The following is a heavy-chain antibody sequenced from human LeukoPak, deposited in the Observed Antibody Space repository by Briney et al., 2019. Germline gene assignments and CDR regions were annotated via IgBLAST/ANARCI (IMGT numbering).Heavy chain of an antibody. J-gene: IGHJ4*02. V-gene: IGHV3-30-3*01. CDR2: ISYDGSNK. D-gene: IGHD1-26*01. Sequence: GGSLRLSCAASGFTFSSYAMHWVRQAPGKGLEWVAVISYDGSNKYYADSVKGRFTISRDNSKNTLYLQMNSLRAEDTAVYYCAKDAAGGSYDYWGQGTLVTVSS. CDR1: GFTFSSYA. CDR3: AKDAAGGSYDY.